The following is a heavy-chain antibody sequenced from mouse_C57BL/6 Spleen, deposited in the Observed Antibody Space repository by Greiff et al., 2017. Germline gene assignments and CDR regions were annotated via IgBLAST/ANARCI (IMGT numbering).Heavy chain of an antibody. J-gene: IGHJ2*01. Sequence: VKLQESGAELVKPGASVKLSCKASGYTFTEYTIHWVKQRSGQGLEWIGWFYPGSGSIKYNEKFKDKATLTADKSSSTVYMELSRLTSEDSAVYFCARHEYGGDGYYLYYFDYWGQGTTRTVSS. CDR3: ARHEYGGDGYYLYYFDY. D-gene: IGHD2-3*01. CDR1: GYTFTEYT. CDR2: FYPGSGSI. V-gene: IGHV1-62-2*01.